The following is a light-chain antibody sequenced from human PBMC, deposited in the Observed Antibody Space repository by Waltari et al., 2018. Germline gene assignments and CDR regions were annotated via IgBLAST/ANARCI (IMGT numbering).Light chain of an antibody. Sequence: EIVLTQSPGTLSLSPGGRATLSCRASQSISWTLAWYQQKPGQAPRLLNYGASTRPTGIPDRFSGRGSGTDVSLTISRLEPEDFAVYDCQHYVRVPVTFGQGTKVEIK. CDR3: QHYVRVPVT. V-gene: IGKV3-20*01. J-gene: IGKJ1*01. CDR1: QSISWT. CDR2: GAS.